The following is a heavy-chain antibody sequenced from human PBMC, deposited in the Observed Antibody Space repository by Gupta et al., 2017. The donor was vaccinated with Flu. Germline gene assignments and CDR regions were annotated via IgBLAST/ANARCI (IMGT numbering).Heavy chain of an antibody. CDR1: SNYE. D-gene: IGHD1-20*01. CDR3: ARELVGNNWDAFDI. V-gene: IGHV3-48*03. Sequence: SNYEMNWVHQAPGKGLEWVSYISSSGSTINYADSVKGRFTISRDNAKNSLYLQMNSLRAEDTAVYYCARELVGNNWDAFDIWGQGTMVTVSS. CDR2: ISSSGSTI. J-gene: IGHJ3*02.